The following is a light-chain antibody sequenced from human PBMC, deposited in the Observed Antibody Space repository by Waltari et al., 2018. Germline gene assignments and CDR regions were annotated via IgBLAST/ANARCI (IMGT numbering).Light chain of an antibody. J-gene: IGLJ1*01. V-gene: IGLV1-40*01. CDR2: GNS. CDR3: QSYDSSLSGRYV. Sequence: QSVLTQPPSVSGAPGQRVTISCTGRSSNIGAGYDVHWYQQLPGPAPKLLIYGNSNRPSGVPNRFSGSKSGTSASLAITGLQAEDEADYYCQSYDSSLSGRYVFGTGTKVTVL. CDR1: SSNIGAGYD.